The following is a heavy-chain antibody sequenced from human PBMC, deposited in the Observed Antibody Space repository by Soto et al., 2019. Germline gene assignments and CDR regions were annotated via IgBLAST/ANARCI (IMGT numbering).Heavy chain of an antibody. V-gene: IGHV1-69*13. CDR1: GGTFSSYA. D-gene: IGHD4-4*01. Sequence: SVKVSCKASGGTFSSYAISWVRQAPGQGLEWMGGIIPIFGTANYAQKFQGRVTITADESTSTAYMELSSLRSEDTAVYYCARDRGSDYRNHLDYYYGMDVWGQGTTVTVSS. CDR2: IIPIFGTA. J-gene: IGHJ6*02. CDR3: ARDRGSDYRNHLDYYYGMDV.